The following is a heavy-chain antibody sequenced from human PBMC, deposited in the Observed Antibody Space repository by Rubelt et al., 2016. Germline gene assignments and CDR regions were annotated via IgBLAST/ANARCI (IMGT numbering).Heavy chain of an antibody. D-gene: IGHD3-9*01. Sequence: VQLLESGGGLVQPGGSLRLSCAASGFTFSDYYMSWIRQAPGKGLEWVSYISSSSSYTNYADSVKGRFTISRDNAKKSMYLQMNSLRAEDTAVYFCARDPLTGYYPFDYWGQGTLVTVSS. J-gene: IGHJ4*02. CDR1: GFTFSDYY. CDR3: ARDPLTGYYPFDY. V-gene: IGHV3-11*06. CDR2: ISSSSSYT.